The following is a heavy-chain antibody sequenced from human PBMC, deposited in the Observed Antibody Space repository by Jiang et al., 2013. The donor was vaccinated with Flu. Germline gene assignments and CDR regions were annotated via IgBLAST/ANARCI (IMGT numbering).Heavy chain of an antibody. CDR1: GYTFTGYY. V-gene: IGHV1-2*02. CDR3: ARDYDGGDWFDP. Sequence: ASGYTFTGYYMHWVRQAPGQGLEWMGWINPNSGGTNYAQKFQGRVTMTRDTSISTAYMELSRLRSDDTAVYYCARDYDGGDWFDPWGQGTLVTVSS. D-gene: IGHD3-3*01. CDR2: INPNSGGT. J-gene: IGHJ5*02.